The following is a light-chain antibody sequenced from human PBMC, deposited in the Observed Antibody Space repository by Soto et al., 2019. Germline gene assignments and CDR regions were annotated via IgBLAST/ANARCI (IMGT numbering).Light chain of an antibody. Sequence: DLQMTQSPSSLSASVGDRVTITCRASQSISTYLNWYQQKPGKAPKLLMYATSNLQSGVPSRFSGSGSGTDFTLTISSLQPEDFATYYCQQSYSTPFTFGPGTKVDIK. V-gene: IGKV1-39*01. CDR3: QQSYSTPFT. CDR2: ATS. J-gene: IGKJ3*01. CDR1: QSISTY.